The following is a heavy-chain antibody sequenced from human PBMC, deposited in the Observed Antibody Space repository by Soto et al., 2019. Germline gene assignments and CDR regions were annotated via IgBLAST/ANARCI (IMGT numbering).Heavy chain of an antibody. Sequence: SETLSLTCSVSGGSINSSSYFWGWVRQPPGKGLEWIGSIYYSGSTYYNPSLRSRVTISVDTSKNQFSLKLSSVTAADTAVFYCARHYSRXSRNWFDPWGQGTLVTVSS. CDR2: IYYSGST. CDR3: ARHYSRXSRNWFDP. V-gene: IGHV4-39*01. J-gene: IGHJ5*02. D-gene: IGHD6-13*01. CDR1: GGSINSSSYF.